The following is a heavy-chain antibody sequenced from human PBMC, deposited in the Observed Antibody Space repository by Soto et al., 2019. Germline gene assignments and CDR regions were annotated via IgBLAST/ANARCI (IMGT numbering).Heavy chain of an antibody. Sequence: PSETLSLTCTVSGGSISSSSYYWGWIRQPPGKGLEWIGTIYYSGSTYYNPSLKSRVTISVDMSKNQFFLRLSSVTAADTAMYYCARQSGGHLFRSYYGREVWGKEATVTVAS. CDR1: GGSISSSSYY. D-gene: IGHD2-15*01. V-gene: IGHV4-39*01. J-gene: IGHJ6*04. CDR3: ARQSGGHLFRSYYGREV. CDR2: IYYSGST.